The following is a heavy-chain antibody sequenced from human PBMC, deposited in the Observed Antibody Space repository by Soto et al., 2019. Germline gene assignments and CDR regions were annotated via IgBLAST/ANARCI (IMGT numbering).Heavy chain of an antibody. CDR2: IYHSGTT. D-gene: IGHD3-16*01. V-gene: IGHV4-39*01. J-gene: IGHJ4*02. CDR1: GDSISNTSYF. CDR3: AAHYGGVVNY. Sequence: SETLSLTCTVSGDSISNTSYFWGWIRQPPGKGLEWIGSIYHSGTTYHNPSLKSRITISVDTSKNRFSLRVSSVTAADTAVYYCAAHYGGVVNYWGQGTLVTVSS.